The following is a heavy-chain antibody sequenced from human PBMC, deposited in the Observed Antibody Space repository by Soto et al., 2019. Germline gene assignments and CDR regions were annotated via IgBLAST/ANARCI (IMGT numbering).Heavy chain of an antibody. J-gene: IGHJ6*02. CDR1: GYTFTSYG. V-gene: IGHV1-18*01. D-gene: IGHD5-12*01. CDR3: ARDPVATIKTASYGMDV. CDR2: ISAYNGNT. Sequence: GASVKVSCKASGYTFTSYGISWVRQAPGQGLEWMGWISAYNGNTNYAQKLQGRVTMTTDTSTSTAYMELRSLRSDDTAVYYCARDPVATIKTASYGMDVWGQGTTVTVSS.